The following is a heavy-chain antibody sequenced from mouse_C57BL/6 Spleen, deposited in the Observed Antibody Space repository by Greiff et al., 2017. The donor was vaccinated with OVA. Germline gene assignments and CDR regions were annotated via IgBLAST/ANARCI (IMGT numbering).Heavy chain of an antibody. CDR3: ARSSHYGSGY. V-gene: IGHV1-26*01. J-gene: IGHJ2*01. D-gene: IGHD1-1*01. CDR2: INPNNGGT. CDR1: GYTFTDYY. Sequence: VQLQQSGPELVKPGASVKISCKASGYTFTDYYMNWVKQSHGKSLEWIGDINPNNGGTSYTQKFKGKATLTVDKSSSTAYMELLRLTSAAAAVSYCARSSHYGSGYWGQGTTLTVSS.